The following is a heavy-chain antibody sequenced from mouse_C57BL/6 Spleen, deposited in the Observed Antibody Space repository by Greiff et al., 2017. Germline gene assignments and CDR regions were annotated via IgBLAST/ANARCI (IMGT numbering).Heavy chain of an antibody. D-gene: IGHD1-1*01. CDR1: GYTFTDYN. CDR3: AREDIECYGSSVLYYFDY. CDR2: INPNTGGT. J-gene: IGHJ2*01. Sequence: EVKLVESGPELVKPGASVKMSCKASGYTFTDYNMHWVKQLHGKSLEWIGYINPNTGGTIYNQQFKCNATLTVTKSSSPAYLALRSLTSEDAAVYYCAREDIECYGSSVLYYFDYWGQGTTLTVSS. V-gene: IGHV1-22*01.